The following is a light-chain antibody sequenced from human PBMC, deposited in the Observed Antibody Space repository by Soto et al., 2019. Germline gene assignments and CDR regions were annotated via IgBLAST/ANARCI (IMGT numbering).Light chain of an antibody. V-gene: IGLV2-14*03. J-gene: IGLJ3*02. CDR3: SSHAINRDVL. Sequence: QSVLTQPASVSGSPGQSITISCTGTSSDVGGYNYVSWYQQYPGKAPKLMIYDVTSRPSGFSNLFSGSKFGNTASLTIFGLQAEDEADYYCSSHAINRDVLFGGGTKVTVL. CDR2: DVT. CDR1: SSDVGGYNY.